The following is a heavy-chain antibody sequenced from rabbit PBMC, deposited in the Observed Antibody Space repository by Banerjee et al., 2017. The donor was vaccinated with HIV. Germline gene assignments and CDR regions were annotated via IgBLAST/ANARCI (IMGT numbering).Heavy chain of an antibody. CDR3: ARGYNYDDSGNWDGFDP. J-gene: IGHJ2*01. CDR2: IDPIFGTT. Sequence: QQQLEESGGGLVKPGGTLTLTCKASGIDFSLYYMSWVRQAPGKGLEWIGYIDPIFGTTYYATWVDGRFTISSHNAQNTLWLQLNSLTAADTATYFCARGYNYDDSGNWDGFDPWGPGTLVTVS. CDR1: GIDFSLYY. D-gene: IGHD2-1*01. V-gene: IGHV1S43*01.